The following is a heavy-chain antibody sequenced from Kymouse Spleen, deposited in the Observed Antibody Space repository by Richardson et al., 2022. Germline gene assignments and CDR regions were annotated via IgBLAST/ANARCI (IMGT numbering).Heavy chain of an antibody. D-gene: IGHD6-13*01. Sequence: QVQLQESGPGLVKPSGTLSLTCAVSGGSISSSNWWSWVRQPPGKGLEWIGEIYHSGSTNYNPSLKSRVTISVDKSKNQFSLKLSSVTAADTAVYYCARDDSSSWYPHYYYYGMDVWGQGTTVTVSS. CDR1: GGSISSSNW. CDR2: IYHSGST. CDR3: ARDDSSSWYPHYYYYGMDV. V-gene: IGHV4-4*02. J-gene: IGHJ6*02.